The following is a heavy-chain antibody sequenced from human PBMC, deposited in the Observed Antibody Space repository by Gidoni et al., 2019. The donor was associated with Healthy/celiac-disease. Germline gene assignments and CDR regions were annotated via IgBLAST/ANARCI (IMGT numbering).Heavy chain of an antibody. Sequence: EVQLVESGGGLVQPGGSLRLSCAACGFTVSSYDMHWVRQATGKGLDWVSAIGTAGDTYYPGSVKGRFTISRENAKNSLYLQMNSLRAGDTAVYYCAREGLGELLNAFDIWGQGTMVTVSS. D-gene: IGHD3-10*01. CDR3: AREGLGELLNAFDI. CDR2: IGTAGDT. CDR1: GFTVSSYD. V-gene: IGHV3-13*01. J-gene: IGHJ3*02.